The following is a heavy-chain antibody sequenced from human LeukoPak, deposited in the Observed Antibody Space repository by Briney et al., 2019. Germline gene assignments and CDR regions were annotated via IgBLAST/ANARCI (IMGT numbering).Heavy chain of an antibody. CDR1: GGSFSGYY. Sequence: SETLSLTCAVYGGSFSGYYWSWIRQPPGKGLEWIGEINHSGSTNYNPSLKSRVTISVDTSKNQFSLKLSSVTAADTAVYYCARAYNYYDSSGFCHWGQGTLVTVSS. CDR3: ARAYNYYDSSGFCH. CDR2: INHSGST. J-gene: IGHJ4*02. D-gene: IGHD3-22*01. V-gene: IGHV4-34*01.